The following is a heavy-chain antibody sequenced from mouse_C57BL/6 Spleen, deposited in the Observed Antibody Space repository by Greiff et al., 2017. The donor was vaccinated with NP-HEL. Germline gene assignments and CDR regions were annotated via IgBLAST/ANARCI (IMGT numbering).Heavy chain of an antibody. J-gene: IGHJ4*01. V-gene: IGHV1-20*01. D-gene: IGHD2-3*01. CDR3: ANGYSVYYYAMDY. Sequence: EVKLMESGPELVKPGDSVKISCKASGYSFTGYFMNWVMQSHGKSLEWIGRINPYNGDTFYNQKFKGKATLTVDKSSSTAHMELRSLTSEDSAVYYCANGYSVYYYAMDYWGQGTSVTVSS. CDR1: GYSFTGYF. CDR2: INPYNGDT.